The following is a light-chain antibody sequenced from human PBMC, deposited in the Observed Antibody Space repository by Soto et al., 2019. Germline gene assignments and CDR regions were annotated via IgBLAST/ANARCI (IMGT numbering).Light chain of an antibody. V-gene: IGKV1-39*01. Sequence: DIQMTQSPSSLSASVGDRVTITCRASQSISSYLNWYQQKPWKAPKLLIYAASSLQSGVPSRFSGSGSGTDFTLTISRLEPEDFAVYNCQQYGSSPLTFGGGTKVDI. CDR3: QQYGSSPLT. CDR1: QSISSY. J-gene: IGKJ4*01. CDR2: AAS.